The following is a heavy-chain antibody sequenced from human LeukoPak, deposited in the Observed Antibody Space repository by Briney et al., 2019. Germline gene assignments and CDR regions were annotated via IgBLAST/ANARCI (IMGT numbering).Heavy chain of an antibody. CDR2: MNPNSGNT. CDR3: ARWSRNYYGSEYYMDV. CDR1: VYTFTSYG. D-gene: IGHD3-10*01. V-gene: IGHV1-8*02. J-gene: IGHJ6*03. Sequence: ASVKVACKPSVYTFTSYGIGWVRQATGQELEWIGWMNPNSGNTGYAQSFQGRVTMTRNTSINTAYMELSSLRSEDTAVYYCARWSRNYYGSEYYMDVWGKGTTVTVSS.